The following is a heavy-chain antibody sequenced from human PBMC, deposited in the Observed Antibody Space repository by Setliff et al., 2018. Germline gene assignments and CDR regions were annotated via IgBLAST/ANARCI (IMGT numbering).Heavy chain of an antibody. V-gene: IGHV2-5*01. Sequence: SGPTLVNPTQTLTLTYTFSGFSLSTSGVGVGWIRQPPGKALEWLALIYWNDXXXXSPXXXXXXXXXXXXXXXXXXXXXXXMDPVDTATYYCAHKYGDYVRYFQHWGQGTLVAVSS. CDR1: GFSLSTSGVG. CDR2: IYWNDXX. D-gene: IGHD4-17*01. CDR3: AHKYGDYVRYFQH. J-gene: IGHJ1*01.